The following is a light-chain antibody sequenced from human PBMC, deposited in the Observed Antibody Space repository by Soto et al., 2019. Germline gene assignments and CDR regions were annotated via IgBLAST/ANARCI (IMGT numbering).Light chain of an antibody. CDR1: SSDVGGYNY. V-gene: IGLV2-14*03. CDR2: DVS. Sequence: SVLTHPASVSWNPGQSITISCTGTSSDVGGYNYVSWYQHHPGKAPKLLIYDVSNRPSGISNRFSGSKSDNTASLTISGLQPEDEADYYCSSYTTSNTRQIVFGTGTKVTVL. J-gene: IGLJ1*01. CDR3: SSYTTSNTRQIV.